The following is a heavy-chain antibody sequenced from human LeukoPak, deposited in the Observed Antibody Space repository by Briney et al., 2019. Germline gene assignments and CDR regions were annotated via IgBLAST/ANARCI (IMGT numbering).Heavy chain of an antibody. D-gene: IGHD6-13*01. J-gene: IGHJ4*02. Sequence: SETLSLTCTVSGGSISSGGYYWSWIRQHPGTGLEWIGYIYNSGGTYYNPSLNSRVTVSVDTSKNQFSLKLSSVTAADTAVYYCARGRYSSSWYLDYWGQGALVTVSS. CDR3: ARGRYSSSWYLDY. V-gene: IGHV4-31*03. CDR2: IYNSGGT. CDR1: GGSISSGGYY.